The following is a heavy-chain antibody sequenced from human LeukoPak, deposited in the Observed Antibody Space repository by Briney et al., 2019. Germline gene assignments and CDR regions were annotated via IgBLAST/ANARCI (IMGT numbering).Heavy chain of an antibody. D-gene: IGHD6-19*01. Sequence: GESLKISCKTSGYSFTTYWIGWVRQMPGKGLEWMGIIYPGDSDIRYSPSFQGQVTISVDKSISTAYLQWSSLKASDTAMYFCARPYSSGWYNAFDIWGQGTMVIVSS. CDR3: ARPYSSGWYNAFDI. CDR2: IYPGDSDI. J-gene: IGHJ3*02. V-gene: IGHV5-51*01. CDR1: GYSFTTYW.